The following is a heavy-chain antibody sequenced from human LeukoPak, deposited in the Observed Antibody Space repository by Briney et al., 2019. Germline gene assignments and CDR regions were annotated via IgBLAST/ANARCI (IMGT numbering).Heavy chain of an antibody. CDR1: GYSITNGYY. D-gene: IGHD4-17*01. V-gene: IGHV4-38-2*02. J-gene: IGHJ3*02. Sequence: SETLSLTCTVSGYSITNGYYWGWTRQPPGKGLEWIGSIFHSGSPHRNPSLESRVAIVLDTSKNQFSLKLTSVTAADTAVYYCARDGDYDYGAFDIWGQGTMVTVSS. CDR3: ARDGDYDYGAFDI. CDR2: IFHSGSP.